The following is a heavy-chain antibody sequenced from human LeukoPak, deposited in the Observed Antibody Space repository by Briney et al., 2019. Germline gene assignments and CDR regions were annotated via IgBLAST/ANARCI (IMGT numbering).Heavy chain of an antibody. CDR1: GGSVSTSDYY. Sequence: SETLSLTCTVSGGSVSTSDYYWGWIRQTPGKRLEWIGDIFYNGKTNYNPSLKGRVTISIDTSKNQFSLKLPSVTAAGTAVYYCARIFDSWGQGTLVTVSS. CDR3: ARIFDS. J-gene: IGHJ4*02. CDR2: IFYNGKT. V-gene: IGHV4-39*07.